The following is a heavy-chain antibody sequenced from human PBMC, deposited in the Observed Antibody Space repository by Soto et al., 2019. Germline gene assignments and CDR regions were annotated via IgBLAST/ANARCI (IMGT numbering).Heavy chain of an antibody. CDR1: GYTFTSYD. D-gene: IGHD6-19*01. CDR3: ARGHVAVAGAYYYYGMDV. V-gene: IGHV1-8*01. J-gene: IGHJ6*02. CDR2: MNPNSGNT. Sequence: QVPLVQSGAEVKKPGASVKVSCKASGYTFTSYDINWVRQATGQGLEWMGWMNPNSGNTGYAQKFQGTVTMTRNTSISTAYMELSSLRSEDTAVYYFARGHVAVAGAYYYYGMDVWCQGTTVAVSS.